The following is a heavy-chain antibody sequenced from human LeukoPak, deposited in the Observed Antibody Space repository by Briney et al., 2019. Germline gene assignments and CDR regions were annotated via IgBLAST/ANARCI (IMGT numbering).Heavy chain of an antibody. V-gene: IGHV4-31*02. CDR3: ARSHRLGELSLFF. Sequence: SQTLSLTCTVSGGSIVNGGYYWNWVRQHPGKGLEWIGYIYYRGTTYYNPSLKSRLTMSVDTFKNQFSLKLTSVTAADTAVYYCARSHRLGELSLFFWGQGTLVTVSS. D-gene: IGHD3-16*02. J-gene: IGHJ4*02. CDR1: GGSIVNGGYY. CDR2: IYYRGTT.